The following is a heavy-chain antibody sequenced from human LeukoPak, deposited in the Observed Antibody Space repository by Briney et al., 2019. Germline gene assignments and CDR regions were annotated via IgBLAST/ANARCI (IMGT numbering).Heavy chain of an antibody. D-gene: IGHD6-13*01. V-gene: IGHV4-34*01. CDR3: ARTYSPRGRDEFDY. CDR1: GGSFSGYY. CDR2: INHSGST. J-gene: IGHJ4*02. Sequence: SETLSLTCAVYGGSFSGYYWSWIRQPPGKGLEWIGEINHSGSTNYNPSLKSRVTISVDTSKNQFSLKLSSVTAADTAVYYCARTYSPRGRDEFDYWGQGTLVTVSS.